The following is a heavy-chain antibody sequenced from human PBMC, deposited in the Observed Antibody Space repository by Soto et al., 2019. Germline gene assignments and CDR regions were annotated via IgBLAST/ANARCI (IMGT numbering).Heavy chain of an antibody. V-gene: IGHV3-33*01. J-gene: IGHJ6*02. CDR2: IWYDGSNK. D-gene: IGHD6-19*01. CDR1: GITFSSYG. Sequence: PGGSLRLSCAASGITFSSYGMHWVRQAPGKGLEWVAVIWYDGSNKYYADSVKGRFTISRDNSKNTLYLQMNSLRAEDTAVYYCARQPGYSSGWSDAYYYYYGMDVWGQGTTVTVSS. CDR3: ARQPGYSSGWSDAYYYYYGMDV.